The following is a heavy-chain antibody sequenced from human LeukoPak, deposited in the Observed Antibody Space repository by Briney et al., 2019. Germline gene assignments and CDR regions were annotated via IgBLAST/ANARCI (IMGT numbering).Heavy chain of an antibody. Sequence: GGSLRLSCAASGFTLSSYGMHWVRQAPGKGLEWVAVISYDGSNKYYADSVKGRFTISRDNSKNTLYLQMNSLRAEDTAVYYCQLYYYGSGSYYNPDAFDIWGQGTMVTVSS. D-gene: IGHD3-10*01. J-gene: IGHJ3*02. CDR3: QLYYYGSGSYYNPDAFDI. V-gene: IGHV3-30*03. CDR2: ISYDGSNK. CDR1: GFTLSSYG.